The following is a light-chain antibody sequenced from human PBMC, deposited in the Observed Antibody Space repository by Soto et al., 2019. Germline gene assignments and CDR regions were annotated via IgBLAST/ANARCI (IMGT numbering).Light chain of an antibody. CDR2: ASS. J-gene: IGKJ2*01. V-gene: IGKV1-39*01. CDR1: QSISSS. Sequence: DIQMTQSPSSLSASVGDRVTITCRASQSISSSLNWYQQKPGKAPKLLIYASSSLQSGVPSRFSGSGSGIDFTLAISSLQPEDFATYYCQQSYSTPRTFGQGTKLEIK. CDR3: QQSYSTPRT.